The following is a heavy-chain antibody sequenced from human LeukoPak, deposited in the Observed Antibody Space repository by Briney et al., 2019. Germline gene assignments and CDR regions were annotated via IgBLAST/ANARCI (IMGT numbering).Heavy chain of an antibody. D-gene: IGHD1-1*01. CDR3: ARDRLEDRYYYYYGMDV. CDR2: INPSGGST. Sequence: ASVKVSCKASGYTFTSYYMHWVRQAPGQGLEWMGIINPSGGSTSYAQKFQGRVTMTRDTSTSTVYVELSSLRSEDTAVYYCARDRLEDRYYYYYGMDVWGQGTTVTVSS. V-gene: IGHV1-46*01. CDR1: GYTFTSYY. J-gene: IGHJ6*02.